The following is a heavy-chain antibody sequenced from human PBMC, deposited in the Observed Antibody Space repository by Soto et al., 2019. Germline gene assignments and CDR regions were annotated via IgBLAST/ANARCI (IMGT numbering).Heavy chain of an antibody. CDR3: ARTAGYCSSTSCYTSLLPPDY. J-gene: IGHJ4*02. D-gene: IGHD2-2*02. CDR2: INPSGGST. Sequence: ASVKLSCTASGYTFTSYYMHWVRQAPGQGLEWMGIINPSGGSTSYAQKFQGRVTMTRDTSTSTVYMELSSLRSEDTAVYYCARTAGYCSSTSCYTSLLPPDYWGQGTLVTVSS. CDR1: GYTFTSYY. V-gene: IGHV1-46*01.